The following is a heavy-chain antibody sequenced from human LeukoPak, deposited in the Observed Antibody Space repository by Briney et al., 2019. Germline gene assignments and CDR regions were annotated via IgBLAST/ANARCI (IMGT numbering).Heavy chain of an antibody. V-gene: IGHV1-69*01. Sequence: SVNVSFKASGGTFISYAISWVRQAPGQGLEWMGGIIPIFGTANYAQKFQGRVTITADESTSTAYMELSSLRSEDTAVYYCARSTGCYGMDVWGKGATVTVSS. CDR1: GGTFISYA. CDR2: IIPIFGTA. D-gene: IGHD6-19*01. CDR3: ARSTGCYGMDV. J-gene: IGHJ6*04.